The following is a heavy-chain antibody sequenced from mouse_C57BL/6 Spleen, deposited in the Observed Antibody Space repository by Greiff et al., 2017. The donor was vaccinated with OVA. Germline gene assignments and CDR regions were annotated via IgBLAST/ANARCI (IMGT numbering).Heavy chain of an antibody. CDR1: GYTFTEYT. Sequence: VQLQESGAELVKPGASVKLSCKASGYTFTEYTIHWVKQRSGQGLEWIGWFYPGSGSIKYNEKFKDKATLTADKSSSTVYMVLSRLTSEDSAVYFCARHEDLITTVVATRYFDVWGTGTTVTVSS. V-gene: IGHV1-62-2*01. CDR3: ARHEDLITTVVATRYFDV. CDR2: FYPGSGSI. D-gene: IGHD1-1*01. J-gene: IGHJ1*03.